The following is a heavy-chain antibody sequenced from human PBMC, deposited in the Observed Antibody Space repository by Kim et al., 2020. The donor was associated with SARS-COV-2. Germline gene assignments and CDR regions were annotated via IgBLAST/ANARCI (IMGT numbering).Heavy chain of an antibody. CDR2: IYYSGST. J-gene: IGHJ3*02. Sequence: SETLSLTCTVSGGSISSGGYYWSWIRQHPGKGLEWIGYIYYSGSTYYNPSLKSRVTISVDTSNNQFSLKLSSVTAADTAVYYCARGRGITIFGVVMIDAFEIWGQGTMVTVSS. D-gene: IGHD3-3*01. CDR3: ARGRGITIFGVVMIDAFEI. CDR1: GGSISSGGYY. V-gene: IGHV4-31*03.